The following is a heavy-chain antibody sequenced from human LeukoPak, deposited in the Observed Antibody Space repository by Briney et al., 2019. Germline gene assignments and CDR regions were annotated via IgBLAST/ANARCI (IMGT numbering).Heavy chain of an antibody. CDR1: GYTFTGYY. V-gene: IGHV1-2*02. J-gene: IGHJ6*02. D-gene: IGHD2-2*03. CDR2: INPNSGGT. CDR3: ARGSGYCSSTSCYDYYYYYYGMDV. Sequence: GASVKVSCKASGYTFTGYYMHWVRQAPGQGLEWMGWINPNSGGTNYEQKFQGRVTMTRDTSISTAYMELSRLRSDDTAVYYCARGSGYCSSTSCYDYYYYYYGMDVWGQGTTVTVSS.